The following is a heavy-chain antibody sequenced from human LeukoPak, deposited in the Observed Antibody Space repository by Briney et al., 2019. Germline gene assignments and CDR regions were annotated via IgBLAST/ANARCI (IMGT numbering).Heavy chain of an antibody. CDR1: GGSFSGYY. CDR2: INHSGST. J-gene: IGHJ4*02. CDR3: ARSHDHLWGNYPDY. Sequence: TPSETLSLTCAVYGGSFSGYYWSWIRQPPGKGLEWIREINHSGSTNYNPSLKSRVTLSVDKSKNQFSLRLNSVTAADTAMYYCARSHDHLWGNYPDYWGQGTLVTVSS. D-gene: IGHD3-16*02. V-gene: IGHV4-34*01.